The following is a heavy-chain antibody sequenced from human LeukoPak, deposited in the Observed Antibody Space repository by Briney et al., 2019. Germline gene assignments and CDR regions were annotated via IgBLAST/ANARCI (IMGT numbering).Heavy chain of an antibody. J-gene: IGHJ4*02. CDR3: AREGRWELILGDY. D-gene: IGHD1-26*01. V-gene: IGHV1-2*02. CDR2: ISPNSGGT. Sequence: ASVKVSCKASGYTFSDYYMHWVRQAPGQGLEWVGWISPNSGGTNYAQKFQGRVTMTRDTSISTAYMELSRLRSDDTAVYYCAREGRWELILGDYWGPGTLVTVSS. CDR1: GYTFSDYY.